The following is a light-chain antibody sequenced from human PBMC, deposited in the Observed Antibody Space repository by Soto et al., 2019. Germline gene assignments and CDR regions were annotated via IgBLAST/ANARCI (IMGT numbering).Light chain of an antibody. CDR1: SSNIGNNG. CDR2: YDD. Sequence: QSVLTQPPSVSEAPRQRVTISCSGSSSNIGNNGVNWYQQLPGKAPKLLIYYDDMLPSGVSDRFSGSKSGTSASLAISGLQSEDEADYYCAAWDDSLNGPVFGGGTKVTV. J-gene: IGLJ2*01. CDR3: AAWDDSLNGPV. V-gene: IGLV1-36*01.